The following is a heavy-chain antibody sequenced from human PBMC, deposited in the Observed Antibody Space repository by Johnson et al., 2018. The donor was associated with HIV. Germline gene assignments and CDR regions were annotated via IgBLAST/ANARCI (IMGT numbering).Heavy chain of an antibody. D-gene: IGHD3-22*01. CDR2: ISSSGTTV. V-gene: IGHV3-11*04. J-gene: IGHJ3*02. CDR3: ARDRGYWDAFDI. CDR1: GFIFSDSY. Sequence: VQLVESGGGVVRPGGSLRLSCAASGFIFSDSYMSWIRQAPGKGLEWLSYISSSGTTVYYADSVKGRFSISRDNAKHSLYLQMNSLRAEDTAVYYCARDRGYWDAFDIWGQGTMVTVSS.